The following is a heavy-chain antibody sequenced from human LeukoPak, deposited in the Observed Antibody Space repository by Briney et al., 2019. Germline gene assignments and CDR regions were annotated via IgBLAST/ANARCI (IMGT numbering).Heavy chain of an antibody. D-gene: IGHD2-2*01. V-gene: IGHV4-34*01. CDR3: ARGGIVVVPAATSTSSNFDY. J-gene: IGHJ4*02. Sequence: PSETLSLTCAVYGGSFSGYYWSWIRQPPGKGLERIGEINHSGSTNYNPSLKSRVTISVDTSKNQFSLKLSSVTAADTAVYYCARGGIVVVPAATSTSSNFDYWGQGTLVTVSS. CDR1: GGSFSGYY. CDR2: INHSGST.